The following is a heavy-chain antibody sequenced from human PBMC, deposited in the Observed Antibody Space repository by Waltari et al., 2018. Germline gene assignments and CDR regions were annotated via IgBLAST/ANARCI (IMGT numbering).Heavy chain of an antibody. CDR1: GFTFSTYA. CDR2: FSGSRGRT. Sequence: EVQLLESGGGLVQPGGSLRLSCVASGFTFSTYAMTWVRQAPGKGLEWVSSFSGSRGRTYSADSVKGRFTISRDDSKNTLYLQMNSLRAEDTAIYYCAKDRTTMATYYFDYWGRGTLVTVSS. D-gene: IGHD1-1*01. CDR3: AKDRTTMATYYFDY. J-gene: IGHJ4*02. V-gene: IGHV3-23*01.